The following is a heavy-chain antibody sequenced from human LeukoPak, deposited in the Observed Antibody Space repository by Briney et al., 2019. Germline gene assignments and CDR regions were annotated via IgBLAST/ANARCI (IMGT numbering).Heavy chain of an antibody. CDR1: GDSISSSGYY. V-gene: IGHV4-39*01. Sequence: SETLSLTCTVSGDSISSSGYYWGWIRQPPGEGLEWIGCFYYSGSTYYNPSLKSRVTISVDTSKNQFSLKLSSVTAADTAVYYCARHLAVAEYYFDYWGQGTLVTVSS. CDR2: FYYSGST. J-gene: IGHJ4*02. CDR3: ARHLAVAEYYFDY. D-gene: IGHD6-19*01.